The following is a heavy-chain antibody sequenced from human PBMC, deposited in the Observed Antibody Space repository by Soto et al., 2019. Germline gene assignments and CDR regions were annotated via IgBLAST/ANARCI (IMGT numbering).Heavy chain of an antibody. CDR2: ISYDGSNK. J-gene: IGHJ4*02. CDR3: ASSVYSSSWYVY. V-gene: IGHV3-30-3*01. Sequence: WWSLRLSCSASVFTFSSYAMHWFRQAPGKGLEWVAVISYDGSNKYYADSVKGRFTISRDNSKNTLYLQMNSLRAEDTAVYYCASSVYSSSWYVYWGQGTLVTVSS. D-gene: IGHD6-13*01. CDR1: VFTFSSYA.